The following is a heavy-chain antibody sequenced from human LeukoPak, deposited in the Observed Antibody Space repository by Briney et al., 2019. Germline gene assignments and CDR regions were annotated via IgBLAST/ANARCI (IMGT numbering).Heavy chain of an antibody. V-gene: IGHV3-9*01. D-gene: IGHD3-10*01. CDR1: GFTFYDYA. J-gene: IGHJ4*02. Sequence: PGGSLRLSCAASGFTFYDYAMHWVRQAPGKGLEWVSGISWNSGSIGYADSVKGRFTISRDNAKNSLYLQMNSLRAEDTALYYCAKDMLGYYGSGSMFDYWGQGTLVTVSS. CDR3: AKDMLGYYGSGSMFDY. CDR2: ISWNSGSI.